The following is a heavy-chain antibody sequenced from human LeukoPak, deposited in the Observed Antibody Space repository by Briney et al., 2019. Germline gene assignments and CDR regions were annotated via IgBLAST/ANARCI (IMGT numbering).Heavy chain of an antibody. Sequence: GGSLRLSCAASGFTFSSYAMNWVRQAQGKGLEGVSGISGSSASTYYADSVKGRFTISRDNSKNTLFLQMNSLRAEDTAVYYCAKAYYDFWSGYFDYWGQGTLVTVSS. V-gene: IGHV3-23*01. CDR3: AKAYYDFWSGYFDY. CDR2: ISGSSAST. D-gene: IGHD3-3*01. J-gene: IGHJ4*02. CDR1: GFTFSSYA.